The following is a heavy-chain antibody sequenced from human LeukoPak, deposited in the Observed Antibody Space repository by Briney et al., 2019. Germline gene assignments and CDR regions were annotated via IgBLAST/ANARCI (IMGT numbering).Heavy chain of an antibody. J-gene: IGHJ5*02. CDR3: ARGQGSGFDP. CDR2: INHSGST. V-gene: IGHV4-34*01. CDR1: GGSFSSYY. Sequence: SETLSLTCAVSGGSFSSYYWIWIRQPPGKGLEWIGEINHSGSTSSNPSLKNRVSMSVDTSKSHFSLRLSPVTAADTAVYYCARGQGSGFDPWGQGTLVIVSS.